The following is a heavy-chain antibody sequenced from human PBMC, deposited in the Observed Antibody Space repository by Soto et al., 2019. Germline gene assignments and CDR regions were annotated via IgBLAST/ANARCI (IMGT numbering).Heavy chain of an antibody. CDR1: GFTFSSYA. J-gene: IGHJ6*02. V-gene: IGHV3-23*01. CDR3: AKVATTRLAYYGMDV. CDR2: ISGSGGST. Sequence: PXGSLRLSCAASGFTFSSYAMSWVRQAPGKGLEWVSAISGSGGSTYYADSVKGRFTISRDNSKNTLYLQMNSLRAGDTAVYYCAKVATTRLAYYGMDVWGQGTTVTVSS. D-gene: IGHD5-12*01.